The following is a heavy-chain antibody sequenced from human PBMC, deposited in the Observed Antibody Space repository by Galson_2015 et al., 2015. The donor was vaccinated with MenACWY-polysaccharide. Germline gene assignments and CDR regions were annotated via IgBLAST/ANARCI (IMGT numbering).Heavy chain of an antibody. J-gene: IGHJ6*02. Sequence: SLRLSCAVSGFTFKNYGMSWVRQAPGKGLEWVANIKKDGSEKYCVDSVKGRFTISRDNARSSLYLQMNGLRAEDTAVYYCARGHYGMDVWGQGATVTVS. CDR1: GFTFKNYG. CDR2: IKKDGSEK. CDR3: ARGHYGMDV. V-gene: IGHV3-7*01.